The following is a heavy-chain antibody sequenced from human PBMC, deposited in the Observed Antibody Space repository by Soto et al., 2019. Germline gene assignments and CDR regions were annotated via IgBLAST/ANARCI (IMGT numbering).Heavy chain of an antibody. Sequence: ASVKVCCKASGCTFTSYAMHWVRQAPGQRLEWMGWISAYNGNTNYAQKLQGRVTMTTDTSTSTAYMELRSLRSDDTAVYYCARSDDTLNSGYRKLDYWGQGTLVTVSS. CDR1: GCTFTSYA. V-gene: IGHV1-18*01. CDR3: ARSDDTLNSGYRKLDY. CDR2: ISAYNGNT. J-gene: IGHJ4*02. D-gene: IGHD5-12*01.